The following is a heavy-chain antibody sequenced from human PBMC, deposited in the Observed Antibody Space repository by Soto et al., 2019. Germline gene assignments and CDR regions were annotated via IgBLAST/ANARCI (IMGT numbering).Heavy chain of an antibody. CDR2: IYHTGST. Sequence: SETLSLTCSVSGGAITNYYWNWIRQTPGKGLEWIGYIYHTGSTSKNPSLKSRVTLSVDTSKNQLTLNLTSVTAADTAIYYCARSVNRGYSYGYGHWGQGTLVTVSS. D-gene: IGHD5-18*01. J-gene: IGHJ4*02. V-gene: IGHV4-59*01. CDR3: ARSVNRGYSYGYGH. CDR1: GGAITNYY.